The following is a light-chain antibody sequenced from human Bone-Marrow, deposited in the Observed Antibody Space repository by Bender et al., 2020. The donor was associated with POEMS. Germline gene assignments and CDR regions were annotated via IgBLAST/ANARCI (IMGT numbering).Light chain of an antibody. Sequence: QSVLTQPPSVSEAPGQRVTISCTVSSSNIGSGYDINWYQHLPGTAPKLLIYGYNNRPSGVPDRFSGSKSGTSASLAITGLQAEDEGDYYCQSYDNSLGGWVFGGGTKLTVL. CDR2: GYN. CDR3: QSYDNSLGGWV. V-gene: IGLV1-40*01. J-gene: IGLJ3*02. CDR1: SSNIGSGYD.